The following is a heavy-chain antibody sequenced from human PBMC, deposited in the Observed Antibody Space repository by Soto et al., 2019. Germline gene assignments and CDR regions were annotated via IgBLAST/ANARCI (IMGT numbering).Heavy chain of an antibody. CDR2: IYYRGST. D-gene: IGHD3-22*01. J-gene: IGHJ3*02. V-gene: IGHV4-30-4*01. Sequence: SETLSLTCSVSGGAISSEDYYWSWVRQPPGKGLEWIGYIYYRGSTYYNPTLRSRGTLSVDTSKNQIPLHLTSVSAADTAVYFCARLFAYYDKEPGAFDIWGQGTVVTVSS. CDR1: GGAISSEDYY. CDR3: ARLFAYYDKEPGAFDI.